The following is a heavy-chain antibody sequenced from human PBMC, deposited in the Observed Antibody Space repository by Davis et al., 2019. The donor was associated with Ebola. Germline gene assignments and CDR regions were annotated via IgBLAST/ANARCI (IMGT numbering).Heavy chain of an antibody. Sequence: GESLKISCAASGFTFSSYAMSWARQAPGKGLEWVSAISGSGGSTYYADSVKGRFTISRDNSKNTLYLQMNSLRAEDTAVYYCAKEIHYDFWSGPKGREQNWGQGTLVTVSS. CDR1: GFTFSSYA. CDR3: AKEIHYDFWSGPKGREQN. CDR2: ISGSGGST. D-gene: IGHD3-3*01. J-gene: IGHJ4*02. V-gene: IGHV3-23*01.